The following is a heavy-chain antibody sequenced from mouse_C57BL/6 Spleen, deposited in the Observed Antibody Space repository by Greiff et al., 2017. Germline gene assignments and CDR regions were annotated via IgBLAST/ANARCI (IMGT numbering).Heavy chain of an antibody. CDR1: GYAFTNYL. CDR3: ARVTGTGYFDV. CDR2: INPGSGGT. Sequence: QVQLKESGAELVRPGTSVKVSCKASGYAFTNYLIEWVKQRPGQGLEWIGVINPGSGGTNYNEKFKGKATLTADKSSSTAYMQLSSLTSEDSAVYFCARVTGTGYFDVWGTGTTVTVSS. D-gene: IGHD4-1*01. V-gene: IGHV1-54*01. J-gene: IGHJ1*03.